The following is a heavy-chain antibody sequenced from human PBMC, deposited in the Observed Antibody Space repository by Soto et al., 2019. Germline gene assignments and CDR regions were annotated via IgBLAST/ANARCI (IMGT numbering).Heavy chain of an antibody. V-gene: IGHV3-23*01. J-gene: IGHJ4*02. D-gene: IGHD2-2*01. CDR3: AKLGSSTWSPHYYFDY. Sequence: GGSLRLSCAASGFNFDSYAMGWVRQAPEKGLEWVSAIIGSGGDTYYLDSVKGRFTISRDNSKNTLYLQMNSLRAEDTAIYYCAKLGSSTWSPHYYFDYWGQGTLVTVSS. CDR1: GFNFDSYA. CDR2: IIGSGGDT.